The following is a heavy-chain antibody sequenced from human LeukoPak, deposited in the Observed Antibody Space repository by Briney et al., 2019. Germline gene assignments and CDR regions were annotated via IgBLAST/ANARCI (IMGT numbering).Heavy chain of an antibody. D-gene: IGHD2-21*02. CDR1: GGSISSSSYY. V-gene: IGHV4-39*07. Sequence: SETLSLTCTVSGGSISSSSYYWGWIRQPPGKGLEWIGSIYYSGSTYYNPSLKSRVTISVDTSKNQFSLKVRSVTAADTAVYFCARTHCEGDCFSAIRYWGQGTPVTVSS. CDR2: IYYSGST. J-gene: IGHJ4*02. CDR3: ARTHCEGDCFSAIRY.